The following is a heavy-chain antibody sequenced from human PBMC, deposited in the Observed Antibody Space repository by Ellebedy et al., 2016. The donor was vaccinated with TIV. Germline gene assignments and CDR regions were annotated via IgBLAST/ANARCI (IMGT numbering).Heavy chain of an antibody. Sequence: AASVKVSCKVSGYTLTELALHWVRQARGQRLEWIGWIVVGSGDTNYAQEFQERVIITWDMSTSTAYMELTSLRSEDTAVYYCAAALGYKTLPDLWGQGTLVTVSS. CDR3: AAALGYKTLPDL. J-gene: IGHJ4*02. V-gene: IGHV1-58*01. CDR2: IVVGSGDT. D-gene: IGHD1-14*01. CDR1: GYTLTELA.